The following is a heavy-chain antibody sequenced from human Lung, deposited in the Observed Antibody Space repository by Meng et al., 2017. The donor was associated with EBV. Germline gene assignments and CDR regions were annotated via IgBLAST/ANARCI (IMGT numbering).Heavy chain of an antibody. J-gene: IGHJ4*02. V-gene: IGHV3-15*01. Sequence: EVGLLGAEGDVVESWGYLSFYGAASGFTCSNVWMSWVRQAPGKGLEWVGRIKSKTDGGTTDYAAPVKGRFTISRDDSKNTLYLQMNSLKIEDTAVYYCSTDTFDFWGQGALVTVSS. CDR3: STDTFDF. CDR2: IKSKTDGGTT. CDR1: GFTCSNVW.